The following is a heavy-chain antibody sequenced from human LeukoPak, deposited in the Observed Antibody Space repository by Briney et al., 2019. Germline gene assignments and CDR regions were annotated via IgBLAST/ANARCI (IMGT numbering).Heavy chain of an antibody. CDR1: GFTFSSYA. CDR3: AKAHSSGWYFDY. J-gene: IGHJ4*02. V-gene: IGHV3-23*01. Sequence: GGSLRLSCAASGFTFSSYAMSWVRQASGKGLEWVSAISGSGGSTYYADSVKGRFTISRDNSKNTLYLQMNSLRAEDTAVYYCAKAHSSGWYFDYWGQGTLVTVSS. D-gene: IGHD6-19*01. CDR2: ISGSGGST.